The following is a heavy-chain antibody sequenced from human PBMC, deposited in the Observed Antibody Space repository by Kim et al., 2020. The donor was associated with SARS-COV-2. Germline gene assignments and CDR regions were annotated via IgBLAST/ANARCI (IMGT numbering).Heavy chain of an antibody. CDR3: ARRSYSGYDEVDY. J-gene: IGHJ4*02. V-gene: IGHV4-39*01. Sequence: NPALKSRVTISVDTSKNQFSLKLSSVTAADTAVYYCARRSYSGYDEVDYWGQGTLVTVSS. D-gene: IGHD5-12*01.